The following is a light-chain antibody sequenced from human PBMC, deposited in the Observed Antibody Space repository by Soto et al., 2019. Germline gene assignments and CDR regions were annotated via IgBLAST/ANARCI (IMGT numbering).Light chain of an antibody. CDR3: QQYNSYSPLT. V-gene: IGKV1-5*03. Sequence: DIQMTQSPSTLPASVGDSVTITCRADRSISTWLAWYQQKPGKAPNLLIYKASRLETGVPSRFSGSGSGTEFTLTISFLQPDDFATYYCQQYNSYSPLTFGGGTKVDIK. CDR1: RSISTW. CDR2: KAS. J-gene: IGKJ4*01.